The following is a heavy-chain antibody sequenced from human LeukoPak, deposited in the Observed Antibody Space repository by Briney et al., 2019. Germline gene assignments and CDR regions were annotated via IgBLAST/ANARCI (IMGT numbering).Heavy chain of an antibody. CDR2: IKEDGSQK. CDR1: GFTFSSYS. V-gene: IGHV3-7*03. D-gene: IGHD3-10*01. CDR3: AGDRGYLQFDY. Sequence: GGSLRLSCAASGFTFSSYSMNWVRQAPGKGLEWVANIKEDGSQKYYADSVMGRFTISRDNAENSLYLQLNSLRAEDTAMYYCAGDRGYLQFDYWGQGTLVTVSS. J-gene: IGHJ4*02.